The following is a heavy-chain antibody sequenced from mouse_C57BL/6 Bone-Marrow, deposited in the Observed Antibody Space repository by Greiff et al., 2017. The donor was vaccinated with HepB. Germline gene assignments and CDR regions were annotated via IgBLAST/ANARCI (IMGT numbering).Heavy chain of an antibody. J-gene: IGHJ1*03. Sequence: VKQRPIQGLEWIGNIDPSDSETHYNQKFKDKATLTVDKSSSTAYMQLSSLTSEDSAVYYCARQSSGNYWYFDVWGTGTTVTVSS. V-gene: IGHV1-52*01. D-gene: IGHD2-1*01. CDR2: IDPSDSET. CDR3: ARQSSGNYWYFDV.